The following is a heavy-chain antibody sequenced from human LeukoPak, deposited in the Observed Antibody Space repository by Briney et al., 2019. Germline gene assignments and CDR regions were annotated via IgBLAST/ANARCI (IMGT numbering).Heavy chain of an antibody. Sequence: SETLSLTCTVPGGSISSSSYYWGWIRQPPGKGLEWIGSIYYSGSTYYNPSLKSRVTISVDTSKNQFSLKLSSVTAADTAVYYCATGIDIVVVVAATRGVDYWGQGTLVTVSS. CDR1: GGSISSSSYY. CDR3: ATGIDIVVVVAATRGVDY. V-gene: IGHV4-39*01. J-gene: IGHJ4*02. CDR2: IYYSGST. D-gene: IGHD2-15*01.